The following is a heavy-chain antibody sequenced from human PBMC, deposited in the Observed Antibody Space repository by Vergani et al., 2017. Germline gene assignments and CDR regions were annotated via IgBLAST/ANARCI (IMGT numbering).Heavy chain of an antibody. Sequence: EVQLLESGGGLVQPGGSLRLSCAASGFTFSSYAMSWVRQAPGKGLEWVSAISGSGGSTYYADSVKGRFTLSRDNSQNTLYLQMNSLRAEDTAVYYCAKDRLNGYYDSSGSTARYPSLDYWGQGTLVTVSS. D-gene: IGHD3-22*01. CDR1: GFTFSSYA. J-gene: IGHJ4*02. CDR2: ISGSGGST. V-gene: IGHV3-23*01. CDR3: AKDRLNGYYDSSGSTARYPSLDY.